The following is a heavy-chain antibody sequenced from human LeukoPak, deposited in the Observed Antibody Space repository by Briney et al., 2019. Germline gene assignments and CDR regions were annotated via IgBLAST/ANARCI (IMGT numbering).Heavy chain of an antibody. J-gene: IGHJ6*04. CDR3: ARESLSKYYYGSGSYYIYYYYGMDV. CDR1: GFTFSSYG. D-gene: IGHD3-10*01. V-gene: IGHV3-33*01. Sequence: GRSLRLSCAASGFTFSSYGMQWVRQAPGKGLEWVAVIWYDGSNKYYADSVKGRFTISRDNSKNTLYLQMNSLRAEDTAVYYCARESLSKYYYGSGSYYIYYYYGMDVWGKGTTVTVSS. CDR2: IWYDGSNK.